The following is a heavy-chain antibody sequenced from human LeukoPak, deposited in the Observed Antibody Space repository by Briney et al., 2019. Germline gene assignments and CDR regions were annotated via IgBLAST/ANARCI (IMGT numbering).Heavy chain of an antibody. J-gene: IGHJ4*02. CDR2: INHSGST. CDR3: ARSAYSYGYGY. V-gene: IGHV4-34*01. D-gene: IGHD5-18*01. CDR1: GGSFSGYY. Sequence: SGTLSLTCAVCGGSFSGYYWSWIRQPPGKGLEWIGEINHSGSTNYNPSLKSRVTISVDTSKNQFSLKLSSVTAADTAVYYCARSAYSYGYGYWGQGTLVTVSS.